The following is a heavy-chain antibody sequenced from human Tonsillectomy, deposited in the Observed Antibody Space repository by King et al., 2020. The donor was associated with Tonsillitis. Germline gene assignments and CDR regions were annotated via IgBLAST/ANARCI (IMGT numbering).Heavy chain of an antibody. J-gene: IGHJ6*02. Sequence: DVQLVESGGGLVQPGRSLRLSCAASGFTFDDYAMHWVRQAPGKGLEWVSGISWNSGSIGYADSVKGRFTISRDNAKNSLYLQMNSLRAEDTALYYCAKDIGIASMTTVTLFCYYGMDVWGQGTTVTVSS. CDR1: GFTFDDYA. CDR2: ISWNSGSI. CDR3: AKDIGIASMTTVTLFCYYGMDV. V-gene: IGHV3-9*01. D-gene: IGHD4-11*01.